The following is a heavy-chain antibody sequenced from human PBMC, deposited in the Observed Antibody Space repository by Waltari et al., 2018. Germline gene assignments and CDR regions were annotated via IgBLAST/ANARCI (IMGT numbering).Heavy chain of an antibody. CDR3: AQGLWYFDY. CDR2: INSRDST. Sequence: EVQLLESGGGWVKPGGSLRLSCAASGFRFSIYGLSWVRQAPGKGLEWVSGINSRDSTNYADSVKGRFTISRDNSKNTLYLHMNSLRAEDTAVYYCAQGLWYFDYWGQGTLVTVSS. CDR1: GFRFSIYG. V-gene: IGHV3-23*01. D-gene: IGHD2-21*01. J-gene: IGHJ4*02.